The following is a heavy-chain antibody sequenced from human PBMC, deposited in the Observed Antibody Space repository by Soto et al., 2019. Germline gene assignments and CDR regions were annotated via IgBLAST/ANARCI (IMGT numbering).Heavy chain of an antibody. J-gene: IGHJ4*02. CDR2: IYASGST. D-gene: IGHD6-19*01. Sequence: SETLSLTCTVSGDSISGYYWNWIRQPAGKGLEWIGRIYASGSTISNRSLRSRVALSVDTSKNQFSLNLNSVTAADTAMYYCARSGYSSAWYTAFDSWSQGILVTLSS. V-gene: IGHV4-4*07. CDR3: ARSGYSSAWYTAFDS. CDR1: GDSISGYY.